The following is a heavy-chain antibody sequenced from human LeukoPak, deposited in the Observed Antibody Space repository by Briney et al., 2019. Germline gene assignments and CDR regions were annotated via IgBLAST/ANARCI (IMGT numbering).Heavy chain of an antibody. V-gene: IGHV3-74*03. D-gene: IGHD5-24*01. CDR2: INSDGSTT. J-gene: IGHJ4*02. CDR1: GFTFSTSW. Sequence: PGGSLRLSCAASGFTFSTSWMLWVRQAPGKGLVWVARINSDGSTTTHADSVKGRFTISRDNSKNTLYLPITSLRAEDTPVYYCARERAVNGSTSAHFDYWDQGTLVTV. CDR3: ARERAVNGSTSAHFDY.